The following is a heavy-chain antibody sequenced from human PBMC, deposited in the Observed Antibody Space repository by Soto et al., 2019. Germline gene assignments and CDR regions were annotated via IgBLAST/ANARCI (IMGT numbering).Heavy chain of an antibody. CDR2: IYYSGST. D-gene: IGHD5-18*01. V-gene: IGHV4-31*03. CDR3: ARGGYSYGLDY. J-gene: IGHJ4*02. CDR1: GGSISSGGYY. Sequence: QVQLQESGPGLAKPSQTLSLTCTVSGGSISSGGYYWTWIRQHPGKGLEWIGYIYYSGSTYYNPSLKSRVIISIDTSKNQFSLNLSSVTAADTAVYYCARGGYSYGLDYWGQGTLVTVSS.